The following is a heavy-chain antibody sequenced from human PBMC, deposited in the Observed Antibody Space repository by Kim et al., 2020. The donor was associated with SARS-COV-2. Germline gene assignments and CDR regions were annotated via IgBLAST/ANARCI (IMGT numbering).Heavy chain of an antibody. Sequence: GGSLRLSCAVSGIPFSDAWFNWVRQAPGKGLEWLGRIKSKSDGGTSDLAAPVKGSFAISRDDSKDTLYLLMNSLRTDDSAVYYCTTVSMRWGQGTRVTVS. J-gene: IGHJ4*02. CDR2: IKSKSDGGTS. CDR3: TTVSMR. CDR1: GIPFSDAW. D-gene: IGHD2-2*01. V-gene: IGHV3-15*01.